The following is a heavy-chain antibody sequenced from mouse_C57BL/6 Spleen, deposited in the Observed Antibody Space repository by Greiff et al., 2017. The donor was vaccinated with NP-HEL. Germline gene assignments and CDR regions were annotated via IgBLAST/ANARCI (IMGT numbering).Heavy chain of an antibody. V-gene: IGHV1-82*01. J-gene: IGHJ2*01. CDR2: IYPGDGDT. CDR3: ARRPYYFDY. CDR1: GYAFSSSW. Sequence: LQQSGPELVKPGASVKISCKASGYAFSSSWMNWVKQRPGKGLEWIGRIYPGDGDTNYNGKFKGKATLTADKSSSTAYMQRSSLTSEDSAVYFCARRPYYFDYWGQGTTLTVSS.